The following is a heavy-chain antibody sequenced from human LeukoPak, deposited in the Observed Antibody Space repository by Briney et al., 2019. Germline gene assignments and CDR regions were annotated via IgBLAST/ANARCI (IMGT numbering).Heavy chain of an antibody. V-gene: IGHV3-53*01. CDR2: IYSGDST. D-gene: IGHD3-10*01. Sequence: GGSLRLSCAASGFTVSSNYMSWVSQAPGKGLEWVSLIYSGDSTYYADSVKGRFTISRDNSKNTLYLQMNSLGAEDTAVYYCARLIGGTLVRGVLNWFDPWGQGTLVTVSS. CDR3: ARLIGGTLVRGVLNWFDP. J-gene: IGHJ5*02. CDR1: GFTVSSNY.